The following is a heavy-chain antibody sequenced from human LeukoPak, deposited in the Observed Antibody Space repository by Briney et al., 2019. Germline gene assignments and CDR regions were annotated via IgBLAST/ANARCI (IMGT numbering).Heavy chain of an antibody. D-gene: IGHD3/OR15-3a*01. V-gene: IGHV4-34*01. CDR3: ARGQRTGYGSSHFDY. Sequence: PSETLSLTCAVYGGSFSGYYWSWIRQPPGKGLEWIGEINHSGSTNYNPSLKSRVTISVDTSKNQFSLKLSSVTAADTAVYYCARGQRTGYGSSHFDYWGQGTLVTVSS. CDR1: GGSFSGYY. CDR2: INHSGST. J-gene: IGHJ4*02.